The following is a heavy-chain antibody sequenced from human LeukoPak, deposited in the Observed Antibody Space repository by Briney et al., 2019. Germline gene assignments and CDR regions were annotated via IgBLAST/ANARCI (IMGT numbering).Heavy chain of an antibody. D-gene: IGHD3-16*01. V-gene: IGHV3-9*01. CDR1: GFTFDDYA. CDR3: ARDSVAYHFDY. J-gene: IGHJ4*02. Sequence: GGSLRLSCAASGFTFDDYAMHWVRQAPGKGLEWVSGVTWNSGSIDYADSVKGRFTISRDNAKNSLYLQMNSLRAEDTALYYCARDSVAYHFDYWGQGTLVTVSS. CDR2: VTWNSGSI.